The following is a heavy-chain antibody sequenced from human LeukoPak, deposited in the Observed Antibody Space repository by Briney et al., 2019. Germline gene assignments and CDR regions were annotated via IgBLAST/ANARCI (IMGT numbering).Heavy chain of an antibody. CDR1: SGPVSSGSSY. V-gene: IGHV4-61*01. CDR3: ARAGSGYDLFFDY. J-gene: IGHJ4*02. D-gene: IGHD5-12*01. Sequence: SETLSLTCTVSSGPVSSGSSYWSWIQQPPGKGLEWIGYIYYSGSTNYNPSLKSRVTISVDTSKNQFSLKLSSVTAADTAVYYCARAGSGYDLFFDYWGQGTLVTVSS. CDR2: IYYSGST.